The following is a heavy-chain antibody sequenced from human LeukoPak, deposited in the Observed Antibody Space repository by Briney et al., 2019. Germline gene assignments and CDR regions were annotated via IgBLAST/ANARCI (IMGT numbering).Heavy chain of an antibody. CDR3: AGGHCTMGTCLVFYFDY. J-gene: IGHJ4*01. CDR2: ITPNSGSA. CDR1: GYTFSDYS. D-gene: IGHD2-8*01. Sequence: ASLKVSCKASGYTFSDYSIHWVRQAPGQGLEWMGWITPNSGSADYAQRFQGRATMTRDRSISTAYMELSRLRSDDTAVYYCAGGHCTMGTCLVFYFDYWGQGTLVTVSS. V-gene: IGHV1-2*02.